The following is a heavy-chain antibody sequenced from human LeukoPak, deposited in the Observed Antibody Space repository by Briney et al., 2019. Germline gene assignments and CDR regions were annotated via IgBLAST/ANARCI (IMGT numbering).Heavy chain of an antibody. Sequence: SETLSPTCSVSGGSINNYYWSWIRQPPGKGLEWIGHISYSGNTNYNSSLRSRDTISVDTSSNQFSLRLSSVTAADTAVYYCAKEIGYYYDSSGQRTRDYWGQGTLVTVSS. V-gene: IGHV4-59*01. CDR1: GGSINNYY. D-gene: IGHD3-22*01. J-gene: IGHJ4*02. CDR2: ISYSGNT. CDR3: AKEIGYYYDSSGQRTRDY.